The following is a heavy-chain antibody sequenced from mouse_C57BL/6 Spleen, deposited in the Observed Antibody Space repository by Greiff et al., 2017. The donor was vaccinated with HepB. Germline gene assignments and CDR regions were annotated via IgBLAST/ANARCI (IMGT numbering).Heavy chain of an antibody. V-gene: IGHV5-4*01. D-gene: IGHD1-2*01. CDR1: GFTFSSYA. J-gene: IGHJ2*01. Sequence: EVQRVESGGGLVKPGGSLKLSCAASGFTFSSYAMSWVRQTPEKRLEWVATISDGGSYTYYPDNVKGRFTISRDNAKNNLYLQLSHLKSEDTAMYYCAMGTTAFDYWGQGTTLTVSS. CDR3: AMGTTAFDY. CDR2: ISDGGSYT.